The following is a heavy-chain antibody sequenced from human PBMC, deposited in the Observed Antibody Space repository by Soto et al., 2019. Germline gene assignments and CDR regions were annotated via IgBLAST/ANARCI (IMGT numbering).Heavy chain of an antibody. CDR3: ARDGSGTYFNWFDP. V-gene: IGHV4-59*01. CDR1: GGSISTYY. D-gene: IGHD3-10*01. CDR2: TYNSGST. Sequence: SETLSLTCSVSGGSISTYYWSWIRQPPGKGLEWIGFTYNSGSTKYNPSLTGRVTISVDTSKNQFSLKLSSVTAADTAVYYCARDGSGTYFNWFDPWGQRTLVTVSS. J-gene: IGHJ5*02.